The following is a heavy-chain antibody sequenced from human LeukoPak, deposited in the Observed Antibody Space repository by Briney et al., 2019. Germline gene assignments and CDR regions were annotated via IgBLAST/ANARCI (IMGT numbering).Heavy chain of an antibody. Sequence: GRSLRLSCVASGFPFDDYGMFWVRQSPGKGLEWVSSISWSSGIIDYADSVKGRFTISRDNAKNSLYLQMNSLRVEDTAFYYCAKDRFFYDSGSKANWGQGTLVTVSS. CDR2: ISWSSGII. CDR3: AKDRFFYDSGSKAN. CDR1: GFPFDDYG. V-gene: IGHV3-9*01. D-gene: IGHD3-22*01. J-gene: IGHJ4*02.